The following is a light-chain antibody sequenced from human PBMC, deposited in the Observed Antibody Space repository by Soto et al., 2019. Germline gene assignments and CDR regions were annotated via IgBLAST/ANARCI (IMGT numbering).Light chain of an antibody. CDR2: GTS. Sequence: EIALMQSPGTLSFSPGERATLSCRASQDVSSNYLAWYQQKLGQAPRLLMYGTSNSATGIPDRFSGSGSGTDFTLTISRLEAEDFAVNYCQQYDTSPRTFGQGT. J-gene: IGKJ2*01. CDR3: QQYDTSPRT. CDR1: QDVSSNY. V-gene: IGKV3-20*01.